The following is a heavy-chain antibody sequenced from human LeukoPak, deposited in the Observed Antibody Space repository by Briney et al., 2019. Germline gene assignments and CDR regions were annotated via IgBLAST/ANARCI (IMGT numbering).Heavy chain of an antibody. Sequence: SVKVSCKASGGTFSSYAISWVRQAPGQGLEWMGRIIPILGIANYAQKFQGRVTMTRNTSISTAYMELSSLRSEDTAVYYCASTTRASSSWYSLDYYYYGMDVWGQGTTVTVSS. D-gene: IGHD6-13*01. CDR2: IIPILGIA. V-gene: IGHV1-69*04. J-gene: IGHJ6*02. CDR3: ASTTRASSSWYSLDYYYYGMDV. CDR1: GGTFSSYA.